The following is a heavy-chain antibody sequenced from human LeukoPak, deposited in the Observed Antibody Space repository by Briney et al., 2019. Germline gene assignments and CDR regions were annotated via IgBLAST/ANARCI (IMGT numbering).Heavy chain of an antibody. CDR1: GGSFSGYY. Sequence: PSETLSLTCAVYGGSFSGYYWSWISQPPGKGLEWIGEVNHSGSTNYNPSLKSRVTISVDTSKNQFSLNLSSVTAADTAVYYCARGRGWETSSSGEDYWGQGTLVTVSS. J-gene: IGHJ4*02. CDR3: ARGRGWETSSSGEDY. V-gene: IGHV4-34*01. D-gene: IGHD6-6*01. CDR2: VNHSGST.